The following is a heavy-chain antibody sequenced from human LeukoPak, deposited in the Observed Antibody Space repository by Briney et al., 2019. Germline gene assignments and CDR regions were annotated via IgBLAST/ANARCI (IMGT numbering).Heavy chain of an antibody. CDR3: ARGDYYGSGMGIDY. CDR1: GGTFSSYA. D-gene: IGHD3-10*01. J-gene: IGHJ4*02. Sequence: ASVKVSCKASGGTFSSYAISWVRQAPGQGLEWMGWISAYNGNTNYAQKLQGRVTMTTDTSTSTAYMELRSLRSDDTAVYYCARGDYYGSGMGIDYWGQGTLVTVSS. V-gene: IGHV1-18*01. CDR2: ISAYNGNT.